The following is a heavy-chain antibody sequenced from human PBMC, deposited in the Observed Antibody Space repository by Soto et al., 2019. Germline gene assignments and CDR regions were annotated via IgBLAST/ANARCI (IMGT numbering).Heavy chain of an antibody. Sequence: GASVKVSCKASGYAFTSYYMHWVRQAPGQGLEWMGIINPSGGSTSYAQKFQGRVTMTRDTSTSTVYMELSSLRSEDTAVYYCARGPASGPLIRITMVRGVEYYFDYWGQGTLVTVSS. D-gene: IGHD3-10*01. V-gene: IGHV1-46*03. CDR3: ARGPASGPLIRITMVRGVEYYFDY. CDR1: GYAFTSYY. CDR2: INPSGGST. J-gene: IGHJ4*02.